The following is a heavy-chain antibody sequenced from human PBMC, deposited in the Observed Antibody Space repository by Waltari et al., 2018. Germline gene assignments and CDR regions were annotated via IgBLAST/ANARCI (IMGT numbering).Heavy chain of an antibody. CDR3: ARMGAGRAPDY. Sequence: EVQLVESGGGLVQPGGSRRLSCAASGFSFSSYWMTCVRQAPGTGLEWVATIKPDGSGKFYVDSVKGRFSISRDNAKNSLYLQMNSLRAEDTAIFYCARMGAGRAPDYWGQGTLVTVSS. D-gene: IGHD3-16*01. J-gene: IGHJ4*02. V-gene: IGHV3-7*03. CDR1: GFSFSSYW. CDR2: IKPDGSGK.